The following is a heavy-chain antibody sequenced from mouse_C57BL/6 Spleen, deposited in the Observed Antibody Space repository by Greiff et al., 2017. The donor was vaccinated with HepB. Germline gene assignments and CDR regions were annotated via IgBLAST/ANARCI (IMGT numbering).Heavy chain of an antibody. V-gene: IGHV1-63*01. CDR3: ARGDGRSGDYFYY. CDR1: GYTFTNYW. Sequence: VKVQQSGAELVRPGTSVKMSCKASGYTFTNYWIGWAKQRPGHGLEWIGDIYPGGGYTNYNEKFKGKATLTADKSSSTAYMQFSSLTSEDSAIYYCARGDGRSGDYFYYWGQGTTLTVSS. CDR2: IYPGGGYT. J-gene: IGHJ2*01. D-gene: IGHD1-1*01.